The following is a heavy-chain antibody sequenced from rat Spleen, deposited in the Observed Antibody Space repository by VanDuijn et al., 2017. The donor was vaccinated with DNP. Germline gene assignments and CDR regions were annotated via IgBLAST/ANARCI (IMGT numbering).Heavy chain of an antibody. J-gene: IGHJ2*01. Sequence: EVQLVESGGGLVQPGRSLKLSCAASGFTFSDYNMAWVRQAPKKGLEWVANIIYDGSRTYYRDSVKGRFTISRDNAKSTLYLQMDSLRSEDTATYYCARHLTMGITPFDYWGQGVMVTVSS. CDR3: ARHLTMGITPFDY. CDR2: IIYDGSRT. D-gene: IGHD1-9*01. V-gene: IGHV5S10*01. CDR1: GFTFSDYN.